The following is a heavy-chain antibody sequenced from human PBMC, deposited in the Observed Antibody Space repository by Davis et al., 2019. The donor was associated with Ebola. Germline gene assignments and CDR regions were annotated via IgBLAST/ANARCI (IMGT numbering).Heavy chain of an antibody. Sequence: PSETLSLTCTVSGGSISSYYWSWIRQPPGKGLEWIGEINHSGSTNYNPSLKSRVTISVDTSKNQFSLKLSSVTAADTAVYYCARGRDIVVVPAICDYWGQGTLVTVSS. CDR1: GGSISSYY. D-gene: IGHD2-2*01. V-gene: IGHV4-34*01. CDR3: ARGRDIVVVPAICDY. CDR2: INHSGST. J-gene: IGHJ4*02.